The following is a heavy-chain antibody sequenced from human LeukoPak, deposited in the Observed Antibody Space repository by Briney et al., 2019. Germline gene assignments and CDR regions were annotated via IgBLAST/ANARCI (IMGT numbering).Heavy chain of an antibody. V-gene: IGHV3-23*01. CDR2: ISGSGGST. CDR1: GFTFTSHY. CDR3: GREDRVVLGNDACDI. Sequence: PGGSLRLSCAASGFTFTSHYMNWVRQAPGKGLEWVSAISGSGGSTYYADSVKGRFTISRDNSKNTLTLQMNSLRVEDTALYYCGREDRVVLGNDACDIWGQGTMVTVSS. D-gene: IGHD2-8*01. J-gene: IGHJ3*02.